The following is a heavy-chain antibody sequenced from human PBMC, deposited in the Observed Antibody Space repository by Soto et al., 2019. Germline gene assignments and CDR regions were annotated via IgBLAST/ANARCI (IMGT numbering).Heavy chain of an antibody. CDR2: IIPILGIA. J-gene: IGHJ4*02. CDR1: GGTFSSYT. V-gene: IGHV1-69*02. CDR3: ARTIPRNPVDKAMVV. Sequence: QVQLVQSGAEVKKPGSSVKVSCKASGGTFSSYTISWVRQAPGQGLEWMGRIIPILGIANYAQKFQGRVTITADKSTSTAYMQLSSLRSEDTAVYYCARTIPRNPVDKAMVVWGQGTLVTVSS. D-gene: IGHD5-18*01.